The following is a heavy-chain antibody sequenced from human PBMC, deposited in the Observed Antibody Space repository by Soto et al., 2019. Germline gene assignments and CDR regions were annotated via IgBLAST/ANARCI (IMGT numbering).Heavy chain of an antibody. CDR2: INHSGST. CDR1: GGSFSGYY. CDR3: ARVLIRFLEWLPRSYYYYGMDV. J-gene: IGHJ6*02. D-gene: IGHD3-3*01. V-gene: IGHV4-34*01. Sequence: QVQLQQWGAGLLKPSETLSLTCAVYGGSFSGYYWSWIRQPPGKGLEWSGEINHSGSTNYNPSLKSRVTISVDTSKNQFSLKLSSVTAADTAVYYCARVLIRFLEWLPRSYYYYGMDVWGQGTTVTVSS.